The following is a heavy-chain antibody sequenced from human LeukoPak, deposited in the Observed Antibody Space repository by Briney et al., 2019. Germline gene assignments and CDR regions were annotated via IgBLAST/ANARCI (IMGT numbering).Heavy chain of an antibody. Sequence: SQTLSLTCTVSGGSISSGSYYWSWIRQPPGKGLEWIGYIYYSGSTNYNPSLKSRVTISVDTSKNQFSLKLSSVTAADTAVYYCAREGLVGAFRWFDPWGQGTLVTVSS. J-gene: IGHJ5*02. V-gene: IGHV4-61*01. CDR2: IYYSGST. CDR3: AREGLVGAFRWFDP. CDR1: GGSISSGSYY. D-gene: IGHD1-26*01.